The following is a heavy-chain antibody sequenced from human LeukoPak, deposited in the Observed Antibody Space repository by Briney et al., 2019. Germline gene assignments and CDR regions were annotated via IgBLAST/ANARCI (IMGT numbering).Heavy chain of an antibody. CDR3: ARDLGSSWYPGWFDP. Sequence: PGGSLRLSCAAPGFTFSSYAMHWVRQAPGQGLEFVSAISINGSSTYYSNSVKSRCIIIRVNSKNKLYFQRGSLRADAMVVYYSARDLGSSWYPGWFDPWGQGTLVTVSS. CDR1: GFTFSSYA. J-gene: IGHJ5*02. CDR2: ISINGSST. D-gene: IGHD6-13*01. V-gene: IGHV3-64*01.